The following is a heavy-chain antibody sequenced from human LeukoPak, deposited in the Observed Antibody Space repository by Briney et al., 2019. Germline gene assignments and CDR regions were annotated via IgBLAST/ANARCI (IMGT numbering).Heavy chain of an antibody. CDR3: ATEPLYYYGSGSYYSRDY. CDR1: GYTFTSYD. V-gene: IGHV1-8*01. D-gene: IGHD3-10*01. J-gene: IGHJ4*02. Sequence: GASVKVSCKASGYTFTSYDINWVRQGTGQGLEWMGWMNPNSGNTGYAQKFQGRVTMARNTSINTAYMELSSLRSEDTAVYYCATEPLYYYGSGSYYSRDYWGQGTLVTVSS. CDR2: MNPNSGNT.